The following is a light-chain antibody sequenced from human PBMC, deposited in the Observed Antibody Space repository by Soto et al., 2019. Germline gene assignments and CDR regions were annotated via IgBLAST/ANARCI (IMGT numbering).Light chain of an antibody. V-gene: IGKV3-15*01. CDR1: KSVSSN. Sequence: EIVMTQSPATLSVSPGERATLSCRASKSVSSNLAWYQQKPGQAPRLLIYGASTRATGIPARFSGSGSGTEFTLTISSLQSEDFAVYYCQQYNNWPLRSSFGGGTKVEIK. CDR2: GAS. CDR3: QQYNNWPLRSS. J-gene: IGKJ4*01.